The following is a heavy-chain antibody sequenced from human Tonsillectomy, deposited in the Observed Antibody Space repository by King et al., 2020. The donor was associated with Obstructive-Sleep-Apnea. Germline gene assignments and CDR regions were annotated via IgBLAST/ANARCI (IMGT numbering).Heavy chain of an antibody. J-gene: IGHJ4*02. V-gene: IGHV3-48*04. CDR1: GFTFSSYS. D-gene: IGHD1-26*01. Sequence: VQLVESGGGLVQPGGSLRLSCAASGFTFSSYSMNWVRQAPGKGLEWVSYISSSSSTISYADSVKGRFTISRDNAKNSLYLQMNSLRAEDTAVYYCASAGGSYNYWGQGTLVTVSS. CDR3: ASAGGSYNY. CDR2: ISSSSSTI.